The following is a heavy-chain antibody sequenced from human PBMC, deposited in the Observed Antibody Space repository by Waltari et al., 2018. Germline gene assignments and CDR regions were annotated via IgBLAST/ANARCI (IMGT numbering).Heavy chain of an antibody. CDR1: GYAFTSYW. V-gene: IGHV5-51*01. D-gene: IGHD3-10*01. Sequence: EMQLVQSGTEVKKPGESLKISCKASGYAFTSYWIGWVRQMPGKGLEWMGIIYPDDADTRYSPSFQGQVTSSVDKSISTAYLQWSSLKASDTAIYYCARRGKEFNSHNWFDPWGQGTLVIVSS. CDR3: ARRGKEFNSHNWFDP. J-gene: IGHJ5*02. CDR2: IYPDDADT.